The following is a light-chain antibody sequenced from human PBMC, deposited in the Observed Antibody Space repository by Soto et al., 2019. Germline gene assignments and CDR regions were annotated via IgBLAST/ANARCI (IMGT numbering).Light chain of an antibody. CDR2: DVT. CDR3: ASYTTSSSVV. V-gene: IGLV2-14*03. CDR1: SSDVGAYPY. Sequence: QSVLTQPASVSGSPGQSITISCTGTSSDVGAYPYVSWYQQHPGRAPKLVIFDVTLRPSGVSDRFFASKSGNTASLTISGLQADDEADYYCASYTTSSSVVFGGGTKLTVL. J-gene: IGLJ2*01.